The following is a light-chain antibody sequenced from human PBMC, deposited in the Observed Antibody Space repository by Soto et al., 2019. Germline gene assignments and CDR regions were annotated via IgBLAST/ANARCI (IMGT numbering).Light chain of an antibody. CDR2: KTT. Sequence: QSVLTQPPSASGTPGQRVTISCSGGYYNIGKNLVYWYQQRPGTAPELLIFKTTQRPSGVPDRFSASNSGTSASLAISGLRSQDEADYYCAAWDDSLSAWVFGGGIKLTVL. CDR1: YYNIGKNL. CDR3: AAWDDSLSAWV. J-gene: IGLJ3*02. V-gene: IGLV1-47*01.